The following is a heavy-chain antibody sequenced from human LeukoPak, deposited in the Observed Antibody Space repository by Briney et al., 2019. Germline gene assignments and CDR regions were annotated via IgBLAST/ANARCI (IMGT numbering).Heavy chain of an antibody. Sequence: KPSETLSLTCAVYGGSFSGYDWGWVRPPPGKGLEWIGEINHSASTNYNPSLKSRVTTSVDTSKNQFSLKLSSVTAADTAVYYCARGPSSKYFDYWGQGTLVTVSS. V-gene: IGHV4-34*01. CDR1: GGSFSGYD. D-gene: IGHD2-2*01. J-gene: IGHJ4*02. CDR3: ARGPSSKYFDY. CDR2: INHSAST.